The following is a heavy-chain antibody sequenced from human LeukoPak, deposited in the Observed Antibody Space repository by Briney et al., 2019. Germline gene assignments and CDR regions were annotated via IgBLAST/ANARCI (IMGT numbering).Heavy chain of an antibody. D-gene: IGHD3-10*01. CDR3: ARARTHYGGTFDY. J-gene: IGHJ4*02. CDR2: ISRSGSTI. Sequence: GGSLRLSCAASGFTFSSYAMSWVRQAPGKGLEWVSYISRSGSTIYYADSVKGRFTISRDNAKNSLYLQIDSLRAEDTAVYYCARARTHYGGTFDYWGQGTLVTVSS. CDR1: GFTFSSYA. V-gene: IGHV3-48*04.